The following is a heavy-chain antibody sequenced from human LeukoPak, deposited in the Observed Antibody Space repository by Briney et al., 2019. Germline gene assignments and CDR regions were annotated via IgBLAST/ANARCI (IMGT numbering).Heavy chain of an antibody. CDR2: IKQDGSDK. Sequence: GGSLRLSCAASGFTFSSYWMTWVRQAPGKGLEWVANIKQDGSDKYYVDSVKGRFTISRDNAKNSLYLQMNSLRAEDTAVYYCASLYYYGPGSYYKPPIDYRGQGTLVTVSS. CDR3: ASLYYYGPGSYYKPPIDY. D-gene: IGHD3-10*01. CDR1: GFTFSSYW. J-gene: IGHJ4*02. V-gene: IGHV3-7*01.